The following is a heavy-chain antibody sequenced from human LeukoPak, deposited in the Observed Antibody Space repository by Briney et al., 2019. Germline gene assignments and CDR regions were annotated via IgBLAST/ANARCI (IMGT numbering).Heavy chain of an antibody. Sequence: GASVKVSCKASGYTFTSDYMHWGRQAPGQGLEWMGIINPSGGSTSYAQKFQGRVTMTRDMSTSTVYMELSSLRSEDTAVYYCAREQAALDYWGQGTLVTVSS. CDR1: GYTFTSDY. CDR2: INPSGGST. CDR3: AREQAALDY. J-gene: IGHJ4*02. D-gene: IGHD6-13*01. V-gene: IGHV1-46*01.